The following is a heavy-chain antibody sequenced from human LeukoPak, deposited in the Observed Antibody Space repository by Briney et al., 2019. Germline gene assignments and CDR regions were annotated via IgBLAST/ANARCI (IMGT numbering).Heavy chain of an antibody. V-gene: IGHV3-9*01. CDR1: GFTFDDYA. CDR2: ISWNSGNI. CDR3: ARDTGYGLNRGAFDI. Sequence: PGGSLRLSCAASGFTFDDYAMHWVRQAPGKGLEWVSGISWNSGNIGYADFVEGRFIISRDNAKNSLYLQMNSLRAEDTALYYCARDTGYGLNRGAFDIWGQGTMVTVSS. J-gene: IGHJ3*02. D-gene: IGHD5-12*01.